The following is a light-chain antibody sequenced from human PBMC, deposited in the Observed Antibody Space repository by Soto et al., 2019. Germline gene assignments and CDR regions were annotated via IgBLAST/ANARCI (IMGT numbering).Light chain of an antibody. Sequence: QSVLTQPPSVSGAPGQRVTISCTGSSSNIGAGYDVHWYQQLPGTAPKLLIYGNSNRPSGVPDRFSGSKSGTSASLAITGLQAEDEADYYCQSYDSSLSAGYVLGTGTKLPVL. CDR3: QSYDSSLSAGYV. V-gene: IGLV1-40*01. J-gene: IGLJ1*01. CDR2: GNS. CDR1: SSNIGAGYD.